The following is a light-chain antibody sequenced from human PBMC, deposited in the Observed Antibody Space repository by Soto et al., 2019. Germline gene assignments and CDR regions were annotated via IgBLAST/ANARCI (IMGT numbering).Light chain of an antibody. CDR1: NSDIGAGYD. CDR3: QSYDSSLRGV. Sequence: QSVLTQPPSVSGAPGQRVTISCTGSNSDIGAGYDVHWYQQLPGTAPKLVIYANNNRPSGVPDRFSASKSGTSASLAITGLQADDEADYYCQSYDSSLRGVFGTGTQLTV. CDR2: ANN. V-gene: IGLV1-40*01. J-gene: IGLJ1*01.